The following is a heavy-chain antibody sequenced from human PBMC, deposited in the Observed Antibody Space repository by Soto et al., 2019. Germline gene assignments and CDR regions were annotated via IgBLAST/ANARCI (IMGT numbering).Heavy chain of an antibody. D-gene: IGHD3-10*01. J-gene: IGHJ4*02. Sequence: EVQLVESGGGLVQPGGSPRLSCGASGFTFSNYWMHWVRQAPGEGLVWVSRINGDGSFTRFADSVKGRFTISRDNAKNTLYLQMNSLRVDDTAVYYCARVGGGSGNFDYWGQGTLVTVSS. V-gene: IGHV3-74*01. CDR1: GFTFSNYW. CDR3: ARVGGGSGNFDY. CDR2: INGDGSFT.